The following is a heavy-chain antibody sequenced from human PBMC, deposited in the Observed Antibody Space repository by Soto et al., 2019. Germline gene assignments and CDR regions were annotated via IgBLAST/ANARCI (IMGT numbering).Heavy chain of an antibody. CDR3: ARHSSSFQSLSPEIYY. CDR2: IYPGDSDT. J-gene: IGHJ4*02. Sequence: GESLKISCKGSGYSFTTYWIGWVRQMPGKGLEWMGIIYPGDSDTRYSPSFQGQVTISADKSISTAYLQWSSLKASDTAMYFCARHSSSFQSLSPEIYYWGQGNVVTVSS. D-gene: IGHD3-3*01. V-gene: IGHV5-51*01. CDR1: GYSFTTYW.